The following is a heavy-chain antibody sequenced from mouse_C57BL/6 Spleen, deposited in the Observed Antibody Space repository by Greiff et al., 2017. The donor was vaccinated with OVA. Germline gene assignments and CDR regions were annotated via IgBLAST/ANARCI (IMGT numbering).Heavy chain of an antibody. CDR2: IYPGSGST. D-gene: IGHD2-4*01. Sequence: QVHVKQPGAELVKPGASVKMSCKASGYTFTSYWITWVKQRPGQGLEWIGDIYPGSGSTNYNEKFKSKATLTVDTSSSTAYMQLSSLTSEDSAVYYCARGIYYDYEAYWGQGTLVTVSA. V-gene: IGHV1-55*01. J-gene: IGHJ3*01. CDR1: GYTFTSYW. CDR3: ARGIYYDYEAY.